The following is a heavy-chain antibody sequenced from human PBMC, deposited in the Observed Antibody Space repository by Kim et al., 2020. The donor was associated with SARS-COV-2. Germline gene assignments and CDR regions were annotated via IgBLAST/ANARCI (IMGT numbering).Heavy chain of an antibody. V-gene: IGHV3-23*01. D-gene: IGHD2-15*01. Sequence: YYADSVKGRFTISRDNSKNTLYLQMNSLRAEDTAVYYCAKVPGGSSVVGYWGQGTLVTVSS. J-gene: IGHJ4*02. CDR3: AKVPGGSSVVGY.